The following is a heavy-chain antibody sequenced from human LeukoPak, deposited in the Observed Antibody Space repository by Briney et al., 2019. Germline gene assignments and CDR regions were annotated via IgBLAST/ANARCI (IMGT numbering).Heavy chain of an antibody. D-gene: IGHD3-16*01. J-gene: IGHJ3*02. CDR2: IYYSGST. Sequence: PSETLSLTCTASGDSISSHYWSWIRQPPGKGLEWIGYIYYSGSTNYNPSLKSRVTISVDTSKNQFSLKLSSVTAADTAVYYCAREGEDPDAFDIWGQGTMVTVSS. CDR3: AREGEDPDAFDI. V-gene: IGHV4-59*11. CDR1: GDSISSHY.